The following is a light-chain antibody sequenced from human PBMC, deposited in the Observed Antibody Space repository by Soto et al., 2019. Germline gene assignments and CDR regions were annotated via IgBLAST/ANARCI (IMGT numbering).Light chain of an antibody. CDR3: QQFNVWHRT. V-gene: IGKV3-15*01. CDR2: GAS. J-gene: IGKJ1*01. CDR1: QSVGSN. Sequence: EIVMTQSPATLSASPGERATLSCRASQSVGSNLAWYQQKPGQAPRLLIYGASTRATDIPARFSGSGSGTEFALTINSLQSEDFAVYFCQQFNVWHRTFGQGTKVDIK.